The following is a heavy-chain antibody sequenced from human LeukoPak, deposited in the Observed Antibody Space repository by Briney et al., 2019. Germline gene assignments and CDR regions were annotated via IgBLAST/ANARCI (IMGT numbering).Heavy chain of an antibody. CDR1: AGTFSSYA. CDR2: IIPIFGTA. V-gene: IGHV1-69*05. J-gene: IGHJ6*03. Sequence: SVKVSCKASAGTFSSYAISWVRQAPGQGLEWMGGIIPIFGTAHYAQKFQGRVTITTDESTSTAYMELSSLRSEHTAVYYCARSRGVLYYYYYMDVWGKGTTVTVSS. CDR3: ARSRGVLYYYYYMDV. D-gene: IGHD3-10*01.